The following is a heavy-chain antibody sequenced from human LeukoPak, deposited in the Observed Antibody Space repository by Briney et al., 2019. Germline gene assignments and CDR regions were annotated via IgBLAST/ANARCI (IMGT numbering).Heavy chain of an antibody. V-gene: IGHV3-74*01. D-gene: IGHD7-27*01. CDR1: GFTCSSYW. CDR2: INSDGSST. CDR3: ARDPETGEFDY. Sequence: GGSLRLSCAASGFTCSSYWMHWVRQAPGKGLVWVSRINSDGSSTSYADSVKGRFTISRDNAKNRLYLQMNSLRAEDTVVYYCARDPETGEFDYWGQGTLVTVSS. J-gene: IGHJ4*02.